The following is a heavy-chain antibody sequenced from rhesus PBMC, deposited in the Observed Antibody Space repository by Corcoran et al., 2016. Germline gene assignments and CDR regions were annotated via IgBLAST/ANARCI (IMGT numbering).Heavy chain of an antibody. J-gene: IGHJ4*01. CDR2: INGSSGST. Sequence: QVQLQESGPGVVKPSETLSLTCAVSGGSISSGYDWSWIRQPPGKGLEWIGFINGSSGSTNNNPSLKNRVTISKDASKNQFSLKLSSVTAADTAVYYCARRRIYFDYWGQGVLVTVSS. CDR1: GGSISSGYD. V-gene: IGHV4-76*01. D-gene: IGHD3-9*01. CDR3: ARRRIYFDY.